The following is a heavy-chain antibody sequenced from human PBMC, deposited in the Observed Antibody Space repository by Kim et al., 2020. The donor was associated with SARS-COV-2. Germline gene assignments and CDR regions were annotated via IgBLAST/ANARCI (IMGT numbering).Heavy chain of an antibody. CDR2: IYYSGTT. CDR1: RGSITTTGSY. D-gene: IGHD3-22*01. Sequence: SETLSLTCTVSRGSITTTGSYWTWVRQHPGKGLEWIGSIYYSGTTFYNPSLKSRAALSVETSKNQFSLKLTSGPAADTGLYFWARDSRRTDDSSASSPLDYYFYGMDVWGQGTTVTVSS. J-gene: IGHJ6*02. V-gene: IGHV4-31*03. CDR3: ARDSRRTDDSSASSPLDYYFYGMDV.